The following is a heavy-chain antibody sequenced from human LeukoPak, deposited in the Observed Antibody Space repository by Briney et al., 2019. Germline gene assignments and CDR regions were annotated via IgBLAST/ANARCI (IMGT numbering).Heavy chain of an antibody. CDR2: IKQDGSEK. J-gene: IGHJ6*02. V-gene: IGHV3-7*03. CDR1: GFTFSSYW. Sequence: GGSLRLSCAASGFTFSSYWMSWVRQAPGKGLEWVANIKQDGSEKYYVDSVKGRFTISKDNAKNSLYLQMNSLRAEDTAVYYCARDRESRGYNYGRYYYGMDVWSQGTTVTVSS. CDR3: ARDRESRGYNYGRYYYGMDV. D-gene: IGHD5-18*01.